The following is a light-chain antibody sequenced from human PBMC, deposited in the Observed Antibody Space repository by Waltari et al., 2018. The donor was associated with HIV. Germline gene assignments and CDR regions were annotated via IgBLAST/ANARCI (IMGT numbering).Light chain of an antibody. CDR3: VSYISSSTPE. Sequence: SALPHPASMSGSPGQSFTLPSPGPSSDVNTYTFSSWYQHHPHKAPKVIIYEVTRRPSGVSNRFSGSKSGNTASLTISGLLPEDEAEYFCVSYISSSTPEFGGGTKLTVL. V-gene: IGLV2-14*01. CDR2: EVT. CDR1: SSDVNTYTF. J-gene: IGLJ3*02.